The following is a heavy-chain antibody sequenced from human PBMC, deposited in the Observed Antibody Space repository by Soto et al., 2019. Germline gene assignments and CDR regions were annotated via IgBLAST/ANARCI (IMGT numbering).Heavy chain of an antibody. CDR3: AREDRDRETGLVPAAIDGMDV. J-gene: IGHJ6*02. CDR1: GGTFSRYS. D-gene: IGHD2-2*01. V-gene: IGHV1-69*13. Sequence: SVKVSCKASGGTFSRYSITWVRQAPGHGLEWKGRIIPIFGIASYAQKFKGRVTITADESTSTAYMELSSLRSDDTAVYYCAREDRDRETGLVPAAIDGMDVWGQGTTVTVSS. CDR2: IIPIFGIA.